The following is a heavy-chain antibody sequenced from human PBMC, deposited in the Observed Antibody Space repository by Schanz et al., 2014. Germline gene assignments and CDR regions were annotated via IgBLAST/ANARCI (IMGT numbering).Heavy chain of an antibody. CDR3: AKDGVPSPWVCFGGYCYSGGADY. Sequence: QVQLVESGGGVVQPGRSLRLSCAASGFTFSSYGMHWVRQAPGKGLEWVAVIWYDGSNKYYADSVKGRFTISRDTSGNTLYLQMNSLTGEDTAVYYCAKDGVPSPWVCFGGYCYSGGADYWGQGTLVTVSS. CDR2: IWYDGSNK. D-gene: IGHD2-21*02. V-gene: IGHV3-33*06. CDR1: GFTFSSYG. J-gene: IGHJ4*02.